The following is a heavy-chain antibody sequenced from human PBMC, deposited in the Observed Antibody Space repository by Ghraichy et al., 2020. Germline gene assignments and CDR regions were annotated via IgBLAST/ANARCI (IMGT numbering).Heavy chain of an antibody. CDR3: AGPPTYGDYGTRSVNWFDP. CDR1: GYNISNGHY. J-gene: IGHJ5*02. Sequence: SETLSLTCAVSGYNISNGHYWGWIRQSPGKGLEWIASVYHSGSPYFNPSLKSRVTISVDTSKNEFSLRLTSVTAADTAVYYCAGPPTYGDYGTRSVNWFDPWGQGTLVSVSS. V-gene: IGHV4-38-2*01. CDR2: VYHSGSP. D-gene: IGHD4-17*01.